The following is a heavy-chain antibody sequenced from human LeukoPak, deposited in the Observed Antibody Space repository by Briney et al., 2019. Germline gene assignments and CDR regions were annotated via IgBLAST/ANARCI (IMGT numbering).Heavy chain of an antibody. CDR1: GGSFSGYY. CDR2: INHSGST. Sequence: SETLSLTCAVYGGSFSGYYWSWIRQPPGKGLEWIGEINHSGSTNYNPSLKSRVTISVDTSKNQFSLKLSSVTAADTAVYYCARSIAARPESGGGYLDYWGQGTLVTVSS. J-gene: IGHJ4*02. D-gene: IGHD6-6*01. CDR3: ARSIAARPESGGGYLDY. V-gene: IGHV4-34*01.